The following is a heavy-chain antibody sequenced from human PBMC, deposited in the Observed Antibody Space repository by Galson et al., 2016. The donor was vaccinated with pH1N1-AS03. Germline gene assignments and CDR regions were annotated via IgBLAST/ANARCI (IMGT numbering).Heavy chain of an antibody. V-gene: IGHV4-34*01. J-gene: IGHJ5*02. CDR2: IIHGGRT. Sequence: SETLSLTCHVHGDSSPGYYWTWLRQSPGKGLEWIGEIIHGGRTTYSPSLKSRATIFLDTSKNQFSLNLTAVTAADTAIYYCARGKKRGSSDTAVWFDPWGQGALVSVSS. CDR1: GDSSPGYY. CDR3: ARGKKRGSSDTAVWFDP. D-gene: IGHD2-21*02.